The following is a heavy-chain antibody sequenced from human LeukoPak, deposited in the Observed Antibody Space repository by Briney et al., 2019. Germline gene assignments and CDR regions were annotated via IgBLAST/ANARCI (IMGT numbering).Heavy chain of an antibody. D-gene: IGHD2-2*01. V-gene: IGHV3-23*01. CDR2: ISGSGGST. J-gene: IGHJ4*02. CDR3: AKDGCSSTSCNFDY. CDR1: GFTFSSYA. Sequence: PGGSLRPSCAASGFTFSSYAMSWVRQAPGKGLEWVSAISGSGGSTYYADSVKGRFTISRDNSKNTLYLQMNSLRAEDTAVYYCAKDGCSSTSCNFDYWGQGTLVTVSS.